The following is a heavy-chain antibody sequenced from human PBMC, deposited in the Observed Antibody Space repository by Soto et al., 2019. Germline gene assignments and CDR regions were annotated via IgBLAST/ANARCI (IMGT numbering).Heavy chain of an antibody. D-gene: IGHD6-13*01. J-gene: IGHJ6*02. Sequence: EVQLVESGGGLVQPGGSLRLSCAGSGFTFSSYSVNWVRQAPGKGLEWVSYIRGSGTTIYYADSVKGRFTISRDNAKNSLYLQRNSLRDEDTAVDFCARQVVGSSWKYGMDVWGQGTTVTVSS. CDR1: GFTFSSYS. CDR2: IRGSGTTI. CDR3: ARQVVGSSWKYGMDV. V-gene: IGHV3-48*02.